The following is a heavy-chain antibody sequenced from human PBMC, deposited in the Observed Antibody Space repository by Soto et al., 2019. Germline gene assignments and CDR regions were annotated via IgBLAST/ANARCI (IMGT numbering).Heavy chain of an antibody. Sequence: GESLKISCKGSGYSFTTYWIGWVRQMPGKGLEWMGIIYPGDSDTRYSPSFQGQVIISADKSMGTAYLQWSSLKASDTAMYYCARRASIAAARGGMDVWGQGSTVTVSS. J-gene: IGHJ6*02. V-gene: IGHV5-51*01. D-gene: IGHD6-6*01. CDR3: ARRASIAAARGGMDV. CDR1: GYSFTTYW. CDR2: IYPGDSDT.